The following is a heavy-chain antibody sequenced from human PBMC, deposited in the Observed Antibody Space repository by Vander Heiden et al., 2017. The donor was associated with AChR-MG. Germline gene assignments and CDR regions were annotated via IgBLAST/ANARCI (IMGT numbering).Heavy chain of an antibody. V-gene: IGHV1-8*01. CDR2: MNPNSGNT. CDR3: ARGLRRGGATGNYFDF. Sequence: LVQSGASVKVSCKASGYTLTSYHINWLRQATGQGLERLAWMNPNSGNTGYAQKFQGRVSRTRSTSISAAYMELSSLRSEDTAVYYWARGLRRGGATGNYFDFWGQGTLVTVSS. CDR1: GYTLTSYH. D-gene: IGHD1-26*01. J-gene: IGHJ4*02.